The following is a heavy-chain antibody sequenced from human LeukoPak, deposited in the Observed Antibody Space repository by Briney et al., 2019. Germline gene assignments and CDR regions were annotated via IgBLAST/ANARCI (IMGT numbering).Heavy chain of an antibody. CDR3: ARGPASGSDFAWFDT. J-gene: IGHJ5*02. CDR1: GGSLSNYY. CDR2: INHSGST. D-gene: IGHD3-10*01. V-gene: IGHV4-34*01. Sequence: RSSETLSFICAVYGGSLSNYYWSWMRQPPGNGLECIGEINHSGSTKFNPFLKSGVTILVDISRIQFFLQFNSVTAADTAVYYCARGPASGSDFAWFDTWDQGTLVTVSS.